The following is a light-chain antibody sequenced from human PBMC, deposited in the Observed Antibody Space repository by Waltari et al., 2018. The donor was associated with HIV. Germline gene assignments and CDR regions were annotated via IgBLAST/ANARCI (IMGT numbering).Light chain of an antibody. J-gene: IGLJ3*02. Sequence: QSVLTQPPSASGTPGQRVTISCSGSKSNIGSNYVYWYQQLPGTAPKLLMYMNNQRPSGVPDRFSGSKSGTSASLAISGLRSDDEADYYCAAWDASLSAWVFGGGTKLTVL. CDR2: MNN. CDR1: KSNIGSNY. CDR3: AAWDASLSAWV. V-gene: IGLV1-47*01.